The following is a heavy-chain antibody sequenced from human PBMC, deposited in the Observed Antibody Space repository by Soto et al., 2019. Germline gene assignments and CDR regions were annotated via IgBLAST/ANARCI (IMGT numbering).Heavy chain of an antibody. CDR3: ATSNWFNP. V-gene: IGHV4-39*01. J-gene: IGHJ5*02. CDR2: IYYSGST. CDR1: GGSISSRGYY. Sequence: QLQLQESGPGLVKPSETLSLTCTVSGGSISSRGYYWGWIRQPPGKGREWIGTIYYSGSTYYNPSLTSRVTISVDTSKNQFSPKLSSVTAADTAVYYFATSNWFNPWGQGTLVTVSS.